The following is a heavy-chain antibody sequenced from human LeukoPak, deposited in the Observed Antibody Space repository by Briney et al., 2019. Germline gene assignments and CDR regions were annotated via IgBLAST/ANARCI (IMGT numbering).Heavy chain of an antibody. CDR2: ICPGDSDT. CDR3: ARHVRPYSSSWYLDY. CDR1: GYSFTSYC. J-gene: IGHJ4*02. D-gene: IGHD6-13*01. Sequence: GESLKISCKTSGYSFTSYCIGWVRQMSGRGLEWMGIICPGDSDTRYSPSFQGQVTISADKSLRTAYLQWSSLNASDTAMYYCARHVRPYSSSWYLDYWGQGTLVTVSS. V-gene: IGHV5-51*01.